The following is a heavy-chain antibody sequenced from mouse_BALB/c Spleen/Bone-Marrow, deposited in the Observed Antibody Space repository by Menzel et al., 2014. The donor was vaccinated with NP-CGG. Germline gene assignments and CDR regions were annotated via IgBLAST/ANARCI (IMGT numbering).Heavy chain of an antibody. J-gene: IGHJ1*01. CDR1: GFAFSSYD. CDR2: ISSGGGST. D-gene: IGHD1-1*02. Sequence: DVMLVESGGGLVKPGGSLKLSCAASGFAFSSYDMSWVRQTPEKRLEWVAYISSGGGSTYYPDTVKGRFTISRDNAKNTLYLQMSSLKSEDTAMYYCARQGVAYWYFDVWGAGTTVTVSS. V-gene: IGHV5-12-1*01. CDR3: ARQGVAYWYFDV.